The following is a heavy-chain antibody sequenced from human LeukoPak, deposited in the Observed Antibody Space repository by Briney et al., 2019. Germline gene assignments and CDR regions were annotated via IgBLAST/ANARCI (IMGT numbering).Heavy chain of an antibody. CDR3: ARGFYYDSGATWRAFNT. V-gene: IGHV3-20*04. CDR1: GFTFDDYG. CDR2: INWNGDST. Sequence: GGSLRLSCAASGFTFDDYGMSWVRRAPGKGLEWVSGINWNGDSTNYADSVKGRFTISRDNARNSLYLQVNSLRAEDTALYYCARGFYYDSGATWRAFNTWGQGTMVTVFS. D-gene: IGHD3-22*01. J-gene: IGHJ3*02.